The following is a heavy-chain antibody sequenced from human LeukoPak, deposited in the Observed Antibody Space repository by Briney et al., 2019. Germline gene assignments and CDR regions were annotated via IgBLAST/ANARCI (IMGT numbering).Heavy chain of an antibody. CDR3: AKSMTLQWRGFFDL. V-gene: IGHV3-23*01. D-gene: IGHD6-19*01. CDR2: ISDSGANT. Sequence: GGSLRLSCAASGFTFSTYAMSWVRQAPGKGLEWVSTISDSGANTYYADSVRGRFTISRDNSKNTLYLQKNSLRADDTAIYYCAKSMTLQWRGFFDLWGRGTHVTVSS. J-gene: IGHJ2*01. CDR1: GFTFSTYA.